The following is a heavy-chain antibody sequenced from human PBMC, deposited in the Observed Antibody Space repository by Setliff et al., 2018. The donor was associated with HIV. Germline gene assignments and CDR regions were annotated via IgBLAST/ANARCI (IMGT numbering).Heavy chain of an antibody. J-gene: IGHJ4*02. Sequence: SETLSLTCDVSGESLSGYYWAWIRQPPEKGLEWIGEINHSGNTNYNPSLESRVSISVDTSMDQFSLKLRSVTAADTGVYYCARQAYFDIGGFYPAWVYWVQGTLVTVSS. CDR1: GESLSGYY. CDR3: ARQAYFDIGGFYPAWVY. CDR2: INHSGNT. D-gene: IGHD3-22*01. V-gene: IGHV4-34*01.